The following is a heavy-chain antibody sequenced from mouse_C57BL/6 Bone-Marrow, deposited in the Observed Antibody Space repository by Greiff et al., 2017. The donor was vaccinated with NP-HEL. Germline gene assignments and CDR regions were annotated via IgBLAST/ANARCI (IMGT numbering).Heavy chain of an antibody. D-gene: IGHD2-5*01. CDR3: ARASYSSKRYFDY. Sequence: VKLQQPGAELVRPGSSVKLSCKASGYTFTSYWMDWVKQRPGQGLEWIGNIYPSDSETHYNQKFKDKATLTVDKSSSTAYMQLSSLTSEDSAVYDCARASYSSKRYFDYWGQGTTLTVSS. CDR1: GYTFTSYW. CDR2: IYPSDSET. J-gene: IGHJ2*01. V-gene: IGHV1-61*01.